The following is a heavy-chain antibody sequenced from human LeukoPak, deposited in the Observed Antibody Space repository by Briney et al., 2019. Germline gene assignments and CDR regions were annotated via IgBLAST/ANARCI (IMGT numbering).Heavy chain of an antibody. CDR3: ARGTPVGLLDY. Sequence: SETLSLTCTVSGGSISGYYWSWIRQPPGKGLEWIGEINHSGSTNYNPSLKSRVTISVDTSKNQFSLKLSSVTAADTAVYYCARGTPVGLLDYWGQGTLVTVSS. D-gene: IGHD4-23*01. CDR1: GGSISGYY. V-gene: IGHV4-34*01. J-gene: IGHJ4*02. CDR2: INHSGST.